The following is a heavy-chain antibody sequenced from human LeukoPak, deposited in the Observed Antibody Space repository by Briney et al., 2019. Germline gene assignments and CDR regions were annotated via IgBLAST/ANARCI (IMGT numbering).Heavy chain of an antibody. CDR3: ARDGDNDILTGTYYFDY. D-gene: IGHD3-9*01. CDR1: GYTFTSYY. V-gene: IGHV1-46*01. CDR2: INPSGGST. Sequence: GASVKVSCKASGYTFTSYYMHWVRQAPGQGLEWMGIINPSGGSTSYAQKFQGRVTMTRDTSTSTVYMELSSLRSEDTAVYYCARDGDNDILTGTYYFDYWGQGTLVTVSS. J-gene: IGHJ4*02.